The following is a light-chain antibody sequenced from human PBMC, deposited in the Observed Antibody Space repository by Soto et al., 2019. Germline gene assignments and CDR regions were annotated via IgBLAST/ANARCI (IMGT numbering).Light chain of an antibody. CDR1: QSIGRF. Sequence: DIQMTQSPSTLSASVGDRVTITCRASQSIGRFLAWYQHQPGKAPKLLIYDASTLESGVPSRFSGTGSGTEFNFSITSLQPEDFGTYYCQQCYMGWTFGQGTKVDFK. V-gene: IGKV1-5*01. J-gene: IGKJ1*01. CDR2: DAS. CDR3: QQCYMGWT.